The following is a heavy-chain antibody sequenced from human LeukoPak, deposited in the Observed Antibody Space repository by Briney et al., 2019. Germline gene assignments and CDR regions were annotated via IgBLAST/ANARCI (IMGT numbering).Heavy chain of an antibody. D-gene: IGHD2-15*01. CDR2: INPNSGGT. CDR3: ARPVRYCSGGSCYRWFDP. CDR1: GYTFTGYY. V-gene: IGHV1-2*02. Sequence: ASVKVSCKASGYTFTGYYMHWVRQAPGQGLEWMGWINPNSGGTNYAQKFQGRVTMTRDTSISTAYMELSRLRSDDTAVYYCARPVRYCSGGSCYRWFDPWGQGTLVTVPS. J-gene: IGHJ5*02.